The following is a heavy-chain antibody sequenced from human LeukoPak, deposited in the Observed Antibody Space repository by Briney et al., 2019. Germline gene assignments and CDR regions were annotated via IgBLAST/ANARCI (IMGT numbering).Heavy chain of an antibody. J-gene: IGHJ4*02. CDR1: GFTFSSYA. CDR2: ISDSGGST. Sequence: PGGSLRLSCAASGFTFSSYAMSWVRQAPGKGLEWVSAISDSGGSTYYADSVKGRFTISRDNSKNTLYLQMNSLRAEDTAVYYCAKAATEAYCGGDCYSFGFDYWGQGTLVTVSS. CDR3: AKAATEAYCGGDCYSFGFDY. D-gene: IGHD2-21*02. V-gene: IGHV3-23*01.